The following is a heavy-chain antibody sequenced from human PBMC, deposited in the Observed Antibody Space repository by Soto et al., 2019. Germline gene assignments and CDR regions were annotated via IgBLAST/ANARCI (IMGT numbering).Heavy chain of an antibody. D-gene: IGHD1-26*01. J-gene: IGHJ6*02. Sequence: XASLSLACTVCGGCISSYYLSWIGQPAGKGLEWIGRIYTSGSTNYNPSLKSRVTMSVDTSKNQFSLKLSSVTAADTAVYYCARDGWAALTYYYYYGMDVCGQRTTVTVSS. CDR1: GGCISSYY. CDR2: IYTSGST. V-gene: IGHV4-4*07. CDR3: ARDGWAALTYYYYYGMDV.